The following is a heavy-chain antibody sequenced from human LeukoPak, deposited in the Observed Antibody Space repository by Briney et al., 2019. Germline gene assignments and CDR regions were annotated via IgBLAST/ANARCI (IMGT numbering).Heavy chain of an antibody. V-gene: IGHV3-23*01. J-gene: IGHJ4*02. CDR2: ISGSGGST. Sequence: GGSLRLTCAASGFTFSSYAMSWVRQAPGKGLEWVSAISGSGGSTYYADSVKGRFTISRDNSKNTLYLQMNSLRAEDTAVYYCAKAYSSSWYYYVIGYWGQGTLVTVSS. CDR1: GFTFSSYA. CDR3: AKAYSSSWYYYVIGY. D-gene: IGHD6-13*01.